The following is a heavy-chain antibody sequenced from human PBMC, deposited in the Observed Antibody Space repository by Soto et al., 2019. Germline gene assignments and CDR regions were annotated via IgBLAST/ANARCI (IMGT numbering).Heavy chain of an antibody. J-gene: IGHJ5*02. CDR2: IYYSGST. D-gene: IGHD3-16*02. V-gene: IGHV4-59*12. Sequence: SETLSLTCTVSGGSISSYYWSWIRQPPGKGLEWIGYIYYSGSTSYNPSLKSRVTISVDTSKSQVSLRLSSVTAADTAVYYCARLGAYYRSLDTWGPGTLVTFSS. CDR1: GGSISSYY. CDR3: ARLGAYYRSLDT.